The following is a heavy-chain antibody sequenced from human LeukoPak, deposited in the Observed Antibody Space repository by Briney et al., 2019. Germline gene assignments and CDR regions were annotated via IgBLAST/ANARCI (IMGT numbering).Heavy chain of an antibody. D-gene: IGHD1-1*01. CDR1: GYTFTSYD. CDR3: AKEGATGTTGGGWFDP. V-gene: IGHV1-8*03. J-gene: IGHJ5*02. CDR2: MNSNSGNT. Sequence: ASVKVSCKASGYTFTSYDINWVRQATGQGLEWMGWMNSNSGNTGYEQKFQGRVTITRNTSISTAYMELSSLRSEDTAVYYCAKEGATGTTGGGWFDPWGQGTLVTVSS.